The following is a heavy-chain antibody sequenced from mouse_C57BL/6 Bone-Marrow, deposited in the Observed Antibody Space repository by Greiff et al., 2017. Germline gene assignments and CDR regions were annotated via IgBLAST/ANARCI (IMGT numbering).Heavy chain of an antibody. D-gene: IGHD2-1*01. Sequence: VMLVESGAELAGPGASVKLSCKASGYTFTSYGISWVKQRTGQGLEWIGEIYPSSGKTYYNEKFKGRATLTADKSSSTAYMELRSLTSEASAVYFCARGVRYFDVWGTGTTVTVSS. CDR1: GYTFTSYG. V-gene: IGHV1-81*01. J-gene: IGHJ1*03. CDR3: ARGVRYFDV. CDR2: IYPSSGKT.